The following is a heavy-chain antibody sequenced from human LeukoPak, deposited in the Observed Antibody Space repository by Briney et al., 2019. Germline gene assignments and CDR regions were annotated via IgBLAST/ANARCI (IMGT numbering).Heavy chain of an antibody. V-gene: IGHV1-18*01. CDR3: ARAPRLRFLEWLLYPFDY. Sequence: ASVKVSCKASGYTFTSYGISWVRQAPGRGLEWMGWISAYNGNTNYAQKLQGRVTMTTDTSTSTAYMELRSLRSDDTAVYYCARAPRLRFLEWLLYPFDYWGQGTLVTVSS. CDR1: GYTFTSYG. CDR2: ISAYNGNT. J-gene: IGHJ4*02. D-gene: IGHD3-3*01.